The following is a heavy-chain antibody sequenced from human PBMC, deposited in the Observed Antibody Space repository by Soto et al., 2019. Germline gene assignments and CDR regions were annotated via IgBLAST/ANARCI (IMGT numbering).Heavy chain of an antibody. J-gene: IGHJ6*02. CDR1: GFTFSSYG. CDR2: ISYDGSNK. Sequence: GGSLRLSCAASGFTFSSYGMHWVRQAPGKGLEWVAVISYDGSNKYYADSVKGRFTISRDNSKNTLYLQMNSLRAEDTAVYYCAKDFGYCSSTSCSLYYYGMDVWGQGTTVTVSS. D-gene: IGHD2-2*01. V-gene: IGHV3-30*18. CDR3: AKDFGYCSSTSCSLYYYGMDV.